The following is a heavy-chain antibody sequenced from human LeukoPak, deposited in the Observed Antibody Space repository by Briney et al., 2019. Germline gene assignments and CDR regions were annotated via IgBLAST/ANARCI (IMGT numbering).Heavy chain of an antibody. V-gene: IGHV3-21*01. J-gene: IGHJ4*02. CDR1: GFTFSNYS. CDR2: ISSSSSYI. D-gene: IGHD4/OR15-4a*01. Sequence: PGGSLRLSCAASGFTFSNYSMNWVRQAPGKGLEWVSSISSSSSYIYYADSMKGRFTISRDNAKNLLYLQMNTLRAEDTAIYYCARVKSRTDYVFDYWGQGTLVTVSS. CDR3: ARVKSRTDYVFDY.